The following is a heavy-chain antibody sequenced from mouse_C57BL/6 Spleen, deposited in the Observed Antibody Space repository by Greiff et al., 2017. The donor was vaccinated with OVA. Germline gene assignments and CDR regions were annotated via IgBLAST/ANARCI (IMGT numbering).Heavy chain of an antibody. CDR1: GFSLTSYG. D-gene: IGHD2-2*01. CDR2: IWSGGST. V-gene: IGHV2-2*01. J-gene: IGHJ2*01. Sequence: QVQLKESGPGLVQPSQSLSITCPASGFSLTSYGVHWVRPSPGKGLEWLGVIWSGGSTDYNAAFISRLSISKDNSKSQVFFKMNSLQADDTAIYYCARNYYGYDGDFDYWGQGTTLTVSS. CDR3: ARNYYGYDGDFDY.